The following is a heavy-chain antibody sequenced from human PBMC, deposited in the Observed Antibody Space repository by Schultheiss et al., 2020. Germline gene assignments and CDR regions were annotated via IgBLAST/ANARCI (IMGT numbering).Heavy chain of an antibody. J-gene: IGHJ6*02. CDR1: GGSISSSSYY. CDR2: INHSGST. Sequence: SQTLSLTCTVSGGSISSSSYYWGWIRQPPGKGLEWIGEINHSGSTNYNPSLKSRVTISVDTSKNQFSLKLSSVTAADTAVYYCARGKANYDFWSGYRDVYYYYGMDVWGQGTTVTVSS. V-gene: IGHV4-39*07. CDR3: ARGKANYDFWSGYRDVYYYYGMDV. D-gene: IGHD3-3*01.